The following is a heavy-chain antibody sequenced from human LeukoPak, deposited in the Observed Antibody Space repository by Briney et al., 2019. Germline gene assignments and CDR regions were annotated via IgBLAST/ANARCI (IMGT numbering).Heavy chain of an antibody. V-gene: IGHV4-39*07. Sequence: SETLSLTCTVSGGSISSGGYYWSWIRQPPGKGLEWIGEINHSGSTNYNPSLKSRVTISVDTSKNQFSLKLSSVTAADTAVYYCATIAWGAFDIWGQGTMVTVSS. CDR2: INHSGST. D-gene: IGHD3-16*01. CDR1: GGSISSGGYY. J-gene: IGHJ3*02. CDR3: ATIAWGAFDI.